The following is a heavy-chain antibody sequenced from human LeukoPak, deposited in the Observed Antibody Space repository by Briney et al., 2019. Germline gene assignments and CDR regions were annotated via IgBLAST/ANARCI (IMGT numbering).Heavy chain of an antibody. Sequence: GGSLRLSCAASGFAFSTYWMHWVRQAPGKGLVWVSRIDSDGTRTTYADSVKGRFTISRDNAKNTLYLQMNSLRVEDTAVYHCARSPNCGGDCSWGQGTLVTVSS. V-gene: IGHV3-74*01. CDR2: IDSDGTRT. CDR1: GFAFSTYW. CDR3: ARSPNCGGDCS. D-gene: IGHD2-21*02. J-gene: IGHJ5*02.